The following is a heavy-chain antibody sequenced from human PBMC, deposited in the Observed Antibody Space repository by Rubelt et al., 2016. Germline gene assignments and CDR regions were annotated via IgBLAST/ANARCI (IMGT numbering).Heavy chain of an antibody. Sequence: QLQLQESGPGLVKPSETLSLTCTVSGGSISSSSYYWSWIRQPPGKGLEWIGYIYYSGSTNYNPSLKIRVSISVDPSKDQFSLKLGSVTAAETAVYYCARWDHYYDRSGSDYWGQGTLVTVSS. CDR1: GGSISSSSYY. V-gene: IGHV4-61*05. CDR2: IYYSGST. J-gene: IGHJ4*02. D-gene: IGHD3-22*01. CDR3: ARWDHYYDRSGSDY.